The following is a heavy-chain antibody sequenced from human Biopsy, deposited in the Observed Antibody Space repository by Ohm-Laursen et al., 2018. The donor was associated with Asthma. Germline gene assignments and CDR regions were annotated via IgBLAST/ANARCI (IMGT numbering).Heavy chain of an antibody. Sequence: SLRLSCAASGFTFSTYGMHWVRQAPGKGLEWVAYIAWDGINSYYADSVKGRFTISRDKSENTLYLQMNSLRAEDTAVYYCARKIAARGGMGVWGQGTTVTVSS. D-gene: IGHD6-6*01. CDR2: IAWDGINS. J-gene: IGHJ6*02. V-gene: IGHV3-30*03. CDR1: GFTFSTYG. CDR3: ARKIAARGGMGV.